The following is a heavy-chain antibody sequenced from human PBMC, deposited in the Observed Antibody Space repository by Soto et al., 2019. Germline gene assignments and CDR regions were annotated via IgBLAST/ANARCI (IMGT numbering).Heavy chain of an antibody. CDR1: GYTFTDYF. V-gene: IGHV1-2*02. Sequence: ASVKDSCKDSGYTFTDYFMHWVRQAPGQGLEWMGWINPNRGATKYAQKFQGRVTLSRDTCIRTAYMELTGFTSDDTAVYYCARGGGTILAPLPWGQGTQVTVSS. CDR2: INPNRGAT. CDR3: ARGGGTILAPLP. J-gene: IGHJ5*02. D-gene: IGHD3-3*01.